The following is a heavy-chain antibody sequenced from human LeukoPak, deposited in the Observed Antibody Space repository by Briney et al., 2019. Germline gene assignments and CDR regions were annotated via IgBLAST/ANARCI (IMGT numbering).Heavy chain of an antibody. J-gene: IGHJ3*02. CDR3: ARIGGDDSSPGAFDI. Sequence: EASVKVSCKASGYTFTSYYMHWVRQAPGQGLEWMGIINPSGGSTSYAQKLQGRVTMTRDTSTSTVYMELSSLRSEDTAVYYCARIGGDDSSPGAFDIWGQGTMVTVSS. CDR2: INPSGGST. D-gene: IGHD3-22*01. V-gene: IGHV1-46*01. CDR1: GYTFTSYY.